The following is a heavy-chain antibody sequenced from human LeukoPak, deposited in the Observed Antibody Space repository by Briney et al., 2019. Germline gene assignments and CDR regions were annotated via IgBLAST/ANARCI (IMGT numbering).Heavy chain of an antibody. D-gene: IGHD3-3*01. J-gene: IGHJ6*03. CDR3: ASESGYYQSYYYYYMDV. CDR2: INTNTGNP. V-gene: IGHV7-4-1*02. Sequence: ASVKVSCKASGYTFTSYAMNWVRQAPGQGLEWMGWINTNTGNPTYAQGFTGRFVFSLDTSVSTAYLQISSLKAEDTAVYHCASESGYYQSYYYYYMDVWGKGTTVTISS. CDR1: GYTFTSYA.